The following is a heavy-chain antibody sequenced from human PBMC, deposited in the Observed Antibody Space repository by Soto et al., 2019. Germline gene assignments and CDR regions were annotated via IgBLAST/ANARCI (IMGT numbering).Heavy chain of an antibody. Sequence: GGSLRLSCAASGLTFTRYSMNWVRQAPGKGLEWVSSISSTTNYIYYGDSMKGRFTISRDNAKNSLYLEMNSLRAEDTAVYYCAGESEDLTPNFDYWGQGTLVTVSS. CDR3: AGESEDLTPNFDY. V-gene: IGHV3-21*06. CDR1: GLTFTRYS. CDR2: ISSTTNYI. J-gene: IGHJ4*02.